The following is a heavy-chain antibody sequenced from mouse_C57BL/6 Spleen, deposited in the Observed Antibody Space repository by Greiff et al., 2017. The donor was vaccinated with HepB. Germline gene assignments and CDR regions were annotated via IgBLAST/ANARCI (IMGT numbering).Heavy chain of an antibody. D-gene: IGHD1-1*01. V-gene: IGHV1-81*01. CDR1: GYTFTSYG. CDR3: ARSLTTVGFDY. Sequence: QVHVKQSGAELARPGASVKLSCKASGYTFTSYGISWVKQRTGQGLEWIGEIYPRSGNTYYNEKFKGKATLTADKSSSTAYMELRSLTSEDSAVYFCARSLTTVGFDYWGQGTTLTVSS. J-gene: IGHJ2*01. CDR2: IYPRSGNT.